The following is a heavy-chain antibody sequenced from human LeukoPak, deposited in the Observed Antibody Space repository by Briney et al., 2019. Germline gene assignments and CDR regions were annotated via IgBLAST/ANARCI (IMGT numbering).Heavy chain of an antibody. J-gene: IGHJ3*02. Sequence: GESLKISCKGSGYRFTTYWIGRVRQMPGKGLEWMGIIYPGDSDTRYSPSFQGQVTISADKSITTAYLQWNSLKASDTAMYYCARQTGDNAFDIWGRGTMVTVSS. CDR2: IYPGDSDT. V-gene: IGHV5-51*01. CDR3: ARQTGDNAFDI. CDR1: GYRFTTYW. D-gene: IGHD7-27*01.